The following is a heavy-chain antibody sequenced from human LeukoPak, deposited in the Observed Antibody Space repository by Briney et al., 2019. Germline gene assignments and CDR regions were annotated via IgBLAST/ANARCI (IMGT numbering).Heavy chain of an antibody. V-gene: IGHV3-21*01. Sequence: GGSLRLSCAASGFTFSNYSMNWVRQAPGKGLEWVSSISSSSSYIYYADSVKGRFTISRDNAKNSLHLQMNSLRAEDTAVYYCAKDRSSSVFDYMDVWGKGTTVTVSS. J-gene: IGHJ6*03. CDR1: GFTFSNYS. D-gene: IGHD6-6*01. CDR2: ISSSSSYI. CDR3: AKDRSSSVFDYMDV.